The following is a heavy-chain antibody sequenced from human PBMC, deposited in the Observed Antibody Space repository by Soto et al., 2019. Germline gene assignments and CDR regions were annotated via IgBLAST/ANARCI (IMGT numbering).Heavy chain of an antibody. Sequence: GGSPSLCCAASGFTDSSNYMTWVRPARVQGLEWVSVIYSGGSTYYADSVKGRFTISRDNSKNTLYLQMNSLRAEDTAVYYCARVNWAAYGSSWRGFDYWGQGTLVTVSS. J-gene: IGHJ4*02. CDR2: IYSGGST. V-gene: IGHV3-53*01. D-gene: IGHD6-13*01. CDR3: ARVNWAAYGSSWRGFDY. CDR1: GFTDSSNY.